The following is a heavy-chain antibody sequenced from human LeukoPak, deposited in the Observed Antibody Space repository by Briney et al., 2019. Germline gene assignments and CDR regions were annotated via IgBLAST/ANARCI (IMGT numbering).Heavy chain of an antibody. CDR2: IYTSGST. D-gene: IGHD6-19*01. V-gene: IGHV4-4*07. CDR3: ARGRISGWNTFVYYYGMDV. J-gene: IGHJ6*02. Sequence: PSEALSLTCTVSGGSISSYYWSWIRQPAGKGLEWIGRIYTSGSTNYNPSLKSRVTMSVDTSKNQFSLKLSSVTAADTAVYYCARGRISGWNTFVYYYGMDVWGQGTTVTVSS. CDR1: GGSISSYY.